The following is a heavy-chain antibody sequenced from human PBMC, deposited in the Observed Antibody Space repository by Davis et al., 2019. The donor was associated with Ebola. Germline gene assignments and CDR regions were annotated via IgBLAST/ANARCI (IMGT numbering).Heavy chain of an antibody. CDR2: ISWNSGSI. CDR3: AKGRGWFGELLG. D-gene: IGHD3-10*01. CDR1: GFTFDDYV. V-gene: IGHV3-9*01. J-gene: IGHJ4*02. Sequence: SLKISCAASGFTFDDYVMHWVRQAPGKGLEWVSGISWNSGSIGYADYVKGRFTISRASAKRFLYLQMNSLRTEDSAFYYCAKGRGWFGELLGWGQGTLVTVSS.